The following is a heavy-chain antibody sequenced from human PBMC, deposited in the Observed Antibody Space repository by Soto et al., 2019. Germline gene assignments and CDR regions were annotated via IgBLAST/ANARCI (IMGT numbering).Heavy chain of an antibody. J-gene: IGHJ4*02. CDR3: ARAGGLGAVAVDY. D-gene: IGHD6-19*01. CDR2: IYHSGST. CDR1: GGSISSGGYS. V-gene: IGHV4-30-2*01. Sequence: QLQLQESGSGLVKPSQTLSLTCAVSGGSISSGGYSWSWIRQPPGKGLEWIGYIYHSGSTYYNSSIKSRVTISVDRSKNQFSLKLSSVTAADTAVYYCARAGGLGAVAVDYWGQGTLVTVSS.